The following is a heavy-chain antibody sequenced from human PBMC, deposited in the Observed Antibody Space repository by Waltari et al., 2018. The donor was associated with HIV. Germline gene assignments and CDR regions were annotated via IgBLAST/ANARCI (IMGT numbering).Heavy chain of an antibody. D-gene: IGHD3-22*01. CDR3: ARHYDSSGYYYTPFDY. CDR1: GGTFISYA. J-gene: IGHJ4*02. Sequence: QVQLVQSGAEVKKPGSSVRVSCTASGGTFISYAFSLVRTGPGQGLEWMGGIIPIFGTANYAQKFQGRVTITADESTSTAYMGLSSLRSEDTAVYYCARHYDSSGYYYTPFDYWGQGTLVTVSS. V-gene: IGHV1-69*12. CDR2: IIPIFGTA.